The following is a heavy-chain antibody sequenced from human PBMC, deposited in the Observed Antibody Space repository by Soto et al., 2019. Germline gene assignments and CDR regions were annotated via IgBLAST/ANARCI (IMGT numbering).Heavy chain of an antibody. CDR2: IKSKADGATI. Sequence: GGSLRLSCAASGFIFSDAWMSWVRQAPGKGLEWVGHIKSKADGATIHYAAPVTGRFTISRDDSENTLYLQMSGLKTEDTAMYYCSTYDYKTGYYPYRWAYWGQGTLVTVSS. CDR1: GFIFSDAW. CDR3: STYDYKTGYYPYRWAY. D-gene: IGHD3-16*01. V-gene: IGHV3-15*01. J-gene: IGHJ4*02.